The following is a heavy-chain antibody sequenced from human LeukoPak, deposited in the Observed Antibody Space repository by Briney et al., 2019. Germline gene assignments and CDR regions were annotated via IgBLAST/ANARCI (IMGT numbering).Heavy chain of an antibody. CDR1: GFTFSSYS. V-gene: IGHV3-21*01. CDR3: ARDPFGGYSYGDTYYMDV. J-gene: IGHJ6*03. D-gene: IGHD5-18*01. Sequence: GGSLRLSCAASGFTFSSYSMNWVRQAPGKGLEWVSSISSSTSYIYYADSVKGRFTISRDNAKNSLYLQMNSLRAEDTAVYYCARDPFGGYSYGDTYYMDVWGEGTTVTVSS. CDR2: ISSSTSYI.